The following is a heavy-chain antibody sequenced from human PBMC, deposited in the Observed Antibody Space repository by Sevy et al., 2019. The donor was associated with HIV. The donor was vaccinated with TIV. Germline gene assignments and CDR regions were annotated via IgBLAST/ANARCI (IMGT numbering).Heavy chain of an antibody. J-gene: IGHJ4*02. CDR3: TKDKRRYDILTRGGYFDY. V-gene: IGHV3-9*01. CDR2: ISWDTVNI. Sequence: GGSLRLSCAASGFIFDDYAMHWVRQAPGKGLEWVSGISWDTVNIGYADSVKGRFTISRDNAKNSLYLQMNSLRAEDTVLYYCTKDKRRYDILTRGGYFDYWGQGTLVTVSS. CDR1: GFIFDDYA. D-gene: IGHD3-9*01.